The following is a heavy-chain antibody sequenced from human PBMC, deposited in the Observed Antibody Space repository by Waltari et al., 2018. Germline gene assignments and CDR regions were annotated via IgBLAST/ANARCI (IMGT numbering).Heavy chain of an antibody. CDR1: GGSIDSTYNY. Sequence: QVQLQESGPGLVKPSETLSLTCTVSGGSIDSTYNYWGWIRQPPGKGLDWIGSHYYSGSTHYNPSLKSRVTISVDTSKNQFSLKLTSVTAADTAVYYCVQLPGYWGQGILVTVSS. V-gene: IGHV4-39*01. CDR2: HYYSGST. J-gene: IGHJ4*02. D-gene: IGHD2-15*01. CDR3: VQLPGY.